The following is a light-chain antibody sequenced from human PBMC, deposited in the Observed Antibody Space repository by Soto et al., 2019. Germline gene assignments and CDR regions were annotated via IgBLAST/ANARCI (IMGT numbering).Light chain of an antibody. V-gene: IGKV3-11*01. CDR3: QQRNSFPWT. J-gene: IGKJ1*01. CDR1: QSVSDY. Sequence: EVVLTQSQATLSLSPGERATLSCRARQSVSDYTAWLQQKPGQPPRLVIYEAANRTTGIPDRFRGSGAGTDFPLTISSLDPEECAVYYCQQRNSFPWTFGQETKEQIQ. CDR2: EAA.